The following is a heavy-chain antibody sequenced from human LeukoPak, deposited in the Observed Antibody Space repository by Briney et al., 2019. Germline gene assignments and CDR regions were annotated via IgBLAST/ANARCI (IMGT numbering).Heavy chain of an antibody. CDR3: ARDALIAAAGNNWFDP. J-gene: IGHJ5*02. V-gene: IGHV4-4*07. D-gene: IGHD6-13*01. Sequence: PSETLSLTCTVSGGSLSSYYWSWIRQPAGKGLEWIGRIYTSGSTNYNPSLTSRVTMSVDTSKNQFSLKLSSVTAADTAVYYCARDALIAAAGNNWFDPWGQGTLVTVSS. CDR1: GGSLSSYY. CDR2: IYTSGST.